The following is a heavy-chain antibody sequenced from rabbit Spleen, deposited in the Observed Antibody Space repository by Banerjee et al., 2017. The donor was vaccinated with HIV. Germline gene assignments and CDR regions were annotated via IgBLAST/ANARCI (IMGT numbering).Heavy chain of an antibody. CDR2: INTATGKA. CDR1: GFTLSSYY. J-gene: IGHJ4*01. D-gene: IGHD1-1*01. CDR3: ARDLVGVIGWNFYL. V-gene: IGHV1S45*01. Sequence: QEQLKESGGGLVQPGGSLKLSCKASGFTLSSYYMNWVRQAPGKGLEWIACINTATGKAVYASWAKGRFTISRTSSTTVTLQMTSLTAADRAAYFCARDLVGVIGWNFYLWGPGTLVTVS.